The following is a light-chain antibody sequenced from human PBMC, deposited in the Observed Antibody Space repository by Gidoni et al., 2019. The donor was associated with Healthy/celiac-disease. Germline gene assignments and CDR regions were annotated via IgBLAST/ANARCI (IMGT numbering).Light chain of an antibody. CDR3: NSRDSSGNHLRV. Sequence: SSELTQDPAVSVALGQTVRITCQGDSLRSYYASWYKQKPGQPPVLVIYGKNNRPSGIPDRFSGSSSGNTASLTITGAQAEDEADYYCNSRDSSGNHLRVFGGGTKLTVL. J-gene: IGLJ3*02. CDR1: SLRSYY. CDR2: GKN. V-gene: IGLV3-19*01.